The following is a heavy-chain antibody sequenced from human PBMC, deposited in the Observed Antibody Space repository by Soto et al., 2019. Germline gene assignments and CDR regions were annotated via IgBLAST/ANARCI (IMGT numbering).Heavy chain of an antibody. CDR1: GASVRSRDYY. Sequence: QVLLQESGPGLVKPSQTLSLSCTVSGASVRSRDYYWSWIRQTPGKGLEWIGYISDSATTYYNPSLVGRPAITMDASTNQFFLQVTSVTAADSAVYYCGTGEGHSGSFPVHYWGQGTLVTVSS. D-gene: IGHD1-26*01. CDR3: GTGEGHSGSFPVHY. V-gene: IGHV4-30-4*01. CDR2: ISDSATT. J-gene: IGHJ4*02.